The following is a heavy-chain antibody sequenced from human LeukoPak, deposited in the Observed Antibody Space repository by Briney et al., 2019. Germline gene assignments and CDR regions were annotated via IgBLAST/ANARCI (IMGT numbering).Heavy chain of an antibody. J-gene: IGHJ3*02. V-gene: IGHV1-18*01. D-gene: IGHD6-19*01. CDR3: ARDPRSFLLAEAVPGLGLGAFDI. Sequence: ASVKVSCKASGYTFTSYGISWVRQAPGQGLEWMGWISAYNGNTNYAQKLQGRVTITTDTSTSTAYMELRSLRSDDTAVYYCARDPRSFLLAEAVPGLGLGAFDIWGQGTMVTVSS. CDR1: GYTFTSYG. CDR2: ISAYNGNT.